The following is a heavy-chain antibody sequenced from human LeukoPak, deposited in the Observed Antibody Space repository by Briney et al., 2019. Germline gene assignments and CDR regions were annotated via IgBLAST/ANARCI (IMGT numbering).Heavy chain of an antibody. J-gene: IGHJ4*02. V-gene: IGHV4-39*01. CDR3: ARRNYASGSYFDY. D-gene: IGHD3-10*01. Sequence: DPSETPSLPCTVSGGPTSSTIYYWGWIPPPPGKGPAGSGSIYYSGSTYYNPSLKSRVTISVDTSKNQFSLKLSSVTAADTAVYYCARRNYASGSYFDYWGQGTLVTVSS. CDR2: IYYSGST. CDR1: GGPTSSTIYY.